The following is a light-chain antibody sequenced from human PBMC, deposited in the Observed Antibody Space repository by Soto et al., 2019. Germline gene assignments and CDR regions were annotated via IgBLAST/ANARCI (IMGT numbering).Light chain of an antibody. CDR2: GNS. J-gene: IGLJ1*01. Sequence: QSVLTQPPPVSGAPGQRVTISCPGSSSNIGAGYDVHWYQQLPGTAPKLLIYGNSNRPSGVPDRFSGSKSGTSASLAITGLQAEDEADYYCQSYDSSLSGPYVFGTGTKVTVL. CDR1: SSNIGAGYD. V-gene: IGLV1-40*01. CDR3: QSYDSSLSGPYV.